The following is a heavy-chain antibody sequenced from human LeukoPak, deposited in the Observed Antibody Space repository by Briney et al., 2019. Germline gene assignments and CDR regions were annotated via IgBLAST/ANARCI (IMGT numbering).Heavy chain of an antibody. D-gene: IGHD2-15*01. J-gene: IGHJ4*02. CDR3: AREGEEYCSGGSCLNPNFDY. Sequence: GGSLRLSCAASGFTFSNAWMSWVRQAPGKGLEWVGRIKSKTDGGTTDYAAPVKGRFTISRDDSKNTLYLQMNSLKTEDTAVYYCAREGEEYCSGGSCLNPNFDYWGQGTLVTVSS. CDR1: GFTFSNAW. V-gene: IGHV3-15*01. CDR2: IKSKTDGGTT.